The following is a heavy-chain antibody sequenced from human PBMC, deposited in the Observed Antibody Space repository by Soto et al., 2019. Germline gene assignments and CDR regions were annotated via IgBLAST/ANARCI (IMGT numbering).Heavy chain of an antibody. CDR2: ISSTGGTV. Sequence: QVQLVESGGGLVKPGESLRLSCAASGFTLSDYYMTWVRQTPGKGLEWISYISSTGGTVNYADSVKGRFTISRDNIKNSLFLQMTSLRDEDTAVYYCARDGLDYYGLDVWGKGTTVTVSS. V-gene: IGHV3-11*01. J-gene: IGHJ6*04. CDR3: ARDGLDYYGLDV. CDR1: GFTLSDYY.